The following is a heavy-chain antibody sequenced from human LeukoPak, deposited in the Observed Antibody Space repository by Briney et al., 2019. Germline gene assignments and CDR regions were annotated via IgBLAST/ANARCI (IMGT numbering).Heavy chain of an antibody. D-gene: IGHD3-22*01. V-gene: IGHV1-18*01. J-gene: IGHJ4*02. CDR2: ISAYNGHT. CDR3: AREVWYYDSSGYVPDY. CDR1: GYTFSSFG. Sequence: ASVKVSCKASGYTFSSFGINWVRQAPGQGLEWMGWISAYNGHTNYAQKLQGRVTMTTDTSTSTAYMELRSLRSDDTAVYYCAREVWYYDSSGYVPDYWGQGTLVTVSS.